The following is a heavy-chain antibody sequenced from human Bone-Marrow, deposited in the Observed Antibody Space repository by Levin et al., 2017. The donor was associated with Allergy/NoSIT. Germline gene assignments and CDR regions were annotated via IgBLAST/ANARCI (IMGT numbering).Heavy chain of an antibody. CDR3: ARADCSAGGCSLDYYYYGLDV. CDR2: IYASGST. J-gene: IGHJ6*02. Sequence: ASETLSLTCTVSGGAVDSATHYWSWIRQPPGKGLEWLGYIYASGSTKYTPSLKSRVTISVDTSNNQFSLKLSSVTAADTAVYYCARADCSAGGCSLDYYYYGLDVWGPGTTVAVSS. D-gene: IGHD2-15*01. V-gene: IGHV4-61*01. CDR1: GGAVDSATHY.